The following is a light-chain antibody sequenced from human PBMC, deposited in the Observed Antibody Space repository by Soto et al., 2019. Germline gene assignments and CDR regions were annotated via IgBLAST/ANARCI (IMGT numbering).Light chain of an antibody. CDR2: AAT. CDR3: QQYNIWPPLT. Sequence: EIVMTQSPVTLSVSPGERATLSCRASQTISANLAWYQQKPGQAPRLLIYAATTRPTGVPAMFSGSRSETEFTLICSSLQTEDLAVYYCQQYNIWPPLTFGGETKVEIK. CDR1: QTISAN. V-gene: IGKV3-15*01. J-gene: IGKJ4*01.